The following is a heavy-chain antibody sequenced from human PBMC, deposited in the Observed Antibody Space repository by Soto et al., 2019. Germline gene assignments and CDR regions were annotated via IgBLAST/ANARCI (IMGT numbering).Heavy chain of an antibody. CDR3: ARTSVNWGSRGLVDY. V-gene: IGHV2-5*02. CDR2: LYWDDDK. Sequence: QITLKESGPTLVKPTQTLTLTCTFSGFSLSTSGVGVGWIRQPPGKALEWLAFLYWDDDKRYSPSLKSRLTITKDTSKNPVLRTLTNMDPVDTATYYCARTSVNWGSRGLVDYWGQGTLVTVAS. D-gene: IGHD7-27*01. CDR1: GFSLSTSGVG. J-gene: IGHJ4*02.